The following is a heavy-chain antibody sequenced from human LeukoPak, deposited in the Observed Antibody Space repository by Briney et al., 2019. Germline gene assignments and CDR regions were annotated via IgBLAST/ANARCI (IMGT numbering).Heavy chain of an antibody. J-gene: IGHJ4*02. V-gene: IGHV4-59*12. CDR3: ARDVVPLSYCSSTNCYIAPADY. CDR1: GGSISGYY. CDR2: IYYSGST. Sequence: SETLSLTCTVSGGSISGYYWSWIRQPPGKGLEWIGDIYYSGSTYYNPSLKSRVTISVDTSKNQFSLKLSSVTAADTAVNYCARDVVPLSYCSSTNCYIAPADYWGQGTLVTVSS. D-gene: IGHD2-2*01.